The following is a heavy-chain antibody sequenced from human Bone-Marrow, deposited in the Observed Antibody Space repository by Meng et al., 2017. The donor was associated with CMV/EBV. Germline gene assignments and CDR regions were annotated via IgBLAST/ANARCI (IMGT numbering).Heavy chain of an antibody. CDR1: GFTFSSYE. V-gene: IGHV3-48*03. J-gene: IGHJ4*02. CDR3: ARKPLDATSVDY. D-gene: IGHD5-12*01. Sequence: GGSLRLSCAASGFTFSSYEMNWVRQAPGKGLEWVSYISSSGSTIYYADSVKGRFTISRDNAKNTLYLQMNSLRAEDTAVYYCARKPLDATSVDYWGQGTLVTVTS. CDR2: ISSSGSTI.